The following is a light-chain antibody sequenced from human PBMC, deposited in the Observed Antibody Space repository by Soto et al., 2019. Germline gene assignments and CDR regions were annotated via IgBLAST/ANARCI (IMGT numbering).Light chain of an antibody. CDR3: QQRSNGLT. Sequence: EIVLTQSPATLSLSPGERATPSCRASQSVSSFLAWYQQKPGQAPRLLIYDASNRATGTPARFSGSGSGTDFTLTISSLEPEDFAVYYCQQRSNGLTFGGGTKVDI. J-gene: IGKJ4*01. V-gene: IGKV3-11*01. CDR1: QSVSSF. CDR2: DAS.